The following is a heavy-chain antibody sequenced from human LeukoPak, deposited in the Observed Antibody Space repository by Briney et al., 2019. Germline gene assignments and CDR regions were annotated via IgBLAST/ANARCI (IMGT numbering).Heavy chain of an antibody. Sequence: GGSLRLSCAASGFTFSSYAMYWVRQAPGKGLEYVSGISSNGDSTYYANSVKGRFTISRDNSKNTVYLQMGSLRAEDTALYYCARVTGYVIEDNFDYWGQGTLVTVSS. CDR1: GFTFSSYA. J-gene: IGHJ4*02. D-gene: IGHD2-15*01. V-gene: IGHV3-64*01. CDR3: ARVTGYVIEDNFDY. CDR2: ISSNGDST.